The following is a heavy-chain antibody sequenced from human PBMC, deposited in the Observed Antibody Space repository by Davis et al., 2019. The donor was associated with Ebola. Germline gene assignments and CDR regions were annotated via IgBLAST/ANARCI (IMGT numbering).Heavy chain of an antibody. Sequence: GESLKISCAGSGFTVSSNYMSWVRQAPGKGLEWVSLIYSDGSTYYADSVKGRFTISRDNSKNTLYLQMNSLRAEDTAVYYCARGGYYDSGGFKSRRKYYYDMDVWGQGTTVTVSS. V-gene: IGHV3-66*01. CDR2: IYSDGST. J-gene: IGHJ6*02. D-gene: IGHD3-22*01. CDR1: GFTVSSNY. CDR3: ARGGYYDSGGFKSRRKYYYDMDV.